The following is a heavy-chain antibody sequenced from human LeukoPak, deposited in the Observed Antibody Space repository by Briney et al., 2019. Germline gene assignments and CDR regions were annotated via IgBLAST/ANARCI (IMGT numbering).Heavy chain of an antibody. J-gene: IGHJ6*04. Sequence: GGSLRLSCAASGFTFSSYGMHWVRQAPGKGLEWVAVISYDGSNKYYADSVKGRFTISRDNSKNTLYLQMNSLRAEDAAVYYCAKDAYGSGRSRYYSYGVDVWGKGTTVTVSS. CDR3: AKDAYGSGRSRYYSYGVDV. CDR2: ISYDGSNK. CDR1: GFTFSSYG. D-gene: IGHD3-10*01. V-gene: IGHV3-30*18.